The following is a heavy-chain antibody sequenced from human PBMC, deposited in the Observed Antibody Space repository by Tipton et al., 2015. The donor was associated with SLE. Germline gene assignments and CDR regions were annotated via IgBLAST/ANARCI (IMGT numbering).Heavy chain of an antibody. CDR2: IYYSGST. CDR1: GGSISSYY. D-gene: IGHD3-10*01. CDR3: ARHVTGYGSGRVWFDP. J-gene: IGHJ5*02. V-gene: IGHV4-59*08. Sequence: TLSLTCTVSGGSISSYYWSWIRQPPGKGLEWIGYIYYSGSTNYNPSLKSRVTISVDTSKNQFSLKLSSVTAADTAVYYCARHVTGYGSGRVWFDPWGQGTLVTVSS.